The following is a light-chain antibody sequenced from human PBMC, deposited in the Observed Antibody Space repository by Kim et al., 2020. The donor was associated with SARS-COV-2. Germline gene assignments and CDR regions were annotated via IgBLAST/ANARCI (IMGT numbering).Light chain of an antibody. CDR3: QQLNSYPYT. V-gene: IGKV1-9*01. CDR1: QDISSY. Sequence: SLSVGDSVPSSCRASQDISSYLAWYHQNPGKAPKLLIYAASTLQSGVPSRFSGSGFGTDFTLTISSLQPEDFATYYCQQLNSYPYTFGLGTKLEI. J-gene: IGKJ2*01. CDR2: AAS.